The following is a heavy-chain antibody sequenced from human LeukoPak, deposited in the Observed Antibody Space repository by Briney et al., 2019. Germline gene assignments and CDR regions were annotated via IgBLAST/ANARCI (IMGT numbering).Heavy chain of an antibody. CDR1: GYTFTSYG. D-gene: IGHD2-2*01. CDR3: ARKFLGYCSSTSCLYGMDV. V-gene: IGHV1-18*04. CDR2: ISAYNGNT. Sequence: ASVKVSCKASGYTFTSYGISWVRQAPGQGLEWMGWISAYNGNTNYAQKLQGRDTMTTDTSTSTAYMELRSLRSDDTAVYYCARKFLGYCSSTSCLYGMDVWGKGTTVTVSS. J-gene: IGHJ6*04.